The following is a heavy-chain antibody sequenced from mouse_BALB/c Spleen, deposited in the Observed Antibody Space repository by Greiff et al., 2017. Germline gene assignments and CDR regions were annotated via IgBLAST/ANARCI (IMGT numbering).Heavy chain of an antibody. J-gene: IGHJ1*01. D-gene: IGHD2-2*01. CDR2: ISSGGGST. Sequence: EVNVVESGGGLVKPGGSLKLSCAASGFAFSSYDMSWVRQTPEKRLEWVAYISSGGGSTYYPDTVKGRFTISRDNAKNTLYLQMSSLKSEDTAMYYCARPPYGYSSYWYFDVWGAGTTVTVSS. V-gene: IGHV5-12-1*01. CDR1: GFAFSSYD. CDR3: ARPPYGYSSYWYFDV.